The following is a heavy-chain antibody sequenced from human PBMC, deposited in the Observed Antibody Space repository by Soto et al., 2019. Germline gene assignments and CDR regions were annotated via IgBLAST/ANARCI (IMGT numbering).Heavy chain of an antibody. CDR2: FSAGGDYR. V-gene: IGHV3-23*01. CDR1: GFSFSDYS. Sequence: EVQLLQSGGGLAQPGGSLTLSCAASGFSFSDYSMNWVRRAPGKGLEWVSAFSAGGDYRHYADSVKGRFTISRDNSKNTLFLQMNSLRAEDTARYQCAREARYDRGVYHYEGIDYWGQGTLVTVSS. CDR3: AREARYDRGVYHYEGIDY. J-gene: IGHJ4*02. D-gene: IGHD3-22*01.